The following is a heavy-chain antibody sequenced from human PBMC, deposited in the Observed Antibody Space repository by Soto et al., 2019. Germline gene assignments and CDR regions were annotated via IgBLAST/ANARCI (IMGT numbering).Heavy chain of an antibody. Sequence: GGSLRLSCAASGFTFSSYSMNWVRQAPGKGLEWVSSISSSSSYIYYADSVKGRFTISRDNAKNSLYLQMNSLRAEDTAVYYCATGNLAARPLGGQYGMDVWGQGTTVTVSS. V-gene: IGHV3-21*01. D-gene: IGHD6-6*01. J-gene: IGHJ6*02. CDR3: ATGNLAARPLGGQYGMDV. CDR2: ISSSSSYI. CDR1: GFTFSSYS.